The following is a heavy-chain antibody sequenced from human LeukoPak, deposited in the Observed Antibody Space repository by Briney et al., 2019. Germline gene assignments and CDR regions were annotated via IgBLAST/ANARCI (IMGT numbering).Heavy chain of an antibody. CDR1: GFAFSSYG. CDR2: IWYDGSNK. J-gene: IGHJ3*02. V-gene: IGHV3-33*01. CDR3: ARRDAYGSGSGAFDI. Sequence: PGGSLRLSCAASGFAFSSYGIHGGRQAPGKGLEWVAVIWYDGSNKYYADSVKGRFTISRDNSKNTLYLQMNSLRAEDTAVYYCARRDAYGSGSGAFDIWGQGTMVTVSS. D-gene: IGHD3-10*01.